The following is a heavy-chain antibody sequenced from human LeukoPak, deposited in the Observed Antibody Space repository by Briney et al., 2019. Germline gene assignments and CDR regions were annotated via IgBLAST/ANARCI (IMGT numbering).Heavy chain of an antibody. D-gene: IGHD2-15*01. V-gene: IGHV1-8*01. CDR2: MNPNSGNT. J-gene: IGHJ4*02. CDR1: GYTFTIYD. CDR3: AREGDCSGGSCYSIDY. Sequence: ASVKVSFKASGYTFTIYDINWVRQATGQGLEWVGWMNPNSGNTGYAQKFQGRVTMTRNTSISTAYMELSSLRSEDTAVYYCAREGDCSGGSCYSIDYWGQRTLVTVSS.